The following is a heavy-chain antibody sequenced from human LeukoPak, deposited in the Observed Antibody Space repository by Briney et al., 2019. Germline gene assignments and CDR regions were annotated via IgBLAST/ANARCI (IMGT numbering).Heavy chain of an antibody. CDR2: INHSGST. V-gene: IGHV4-34*01. Sequence: SETLSLTCAVYGGSFSGYYWSWIRQPPGKGLEWIGEINHSGSTNYNPSLKSRVTISVDTSKNQFSLKLSSVTAVDTAVCYCARGGGSSGYYYDYWGQGTLVTVSS. J-gene: IGHJ4*02. D-gene: IGHD3-22*01. CDR1: GGSFSGYY. CDR3: ARGGGSSGYYYDY.